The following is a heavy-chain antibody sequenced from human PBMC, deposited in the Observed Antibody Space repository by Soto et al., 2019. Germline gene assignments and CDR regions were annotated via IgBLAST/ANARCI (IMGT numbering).Heavy chain of an antibody. CDR3: GRDDYGIFPY. Sequence: QVQLVQSGTEVKKPGASVKVSCKASGSSISAYYIHWVRQAPGQGLEWMGWIDPKNGGTVSAQKFQGRRTMTRDTSISTVYMDLSGLTSDDTALYYCGRDDYGIFPYWGQGSVVTVS. J-gene: IGHJ4*02. D-gene: IGHD3-10*01. CDR2: IDPKNGGT. CDR1: GSSISAYY. V-gene: IGHV1-2*02.